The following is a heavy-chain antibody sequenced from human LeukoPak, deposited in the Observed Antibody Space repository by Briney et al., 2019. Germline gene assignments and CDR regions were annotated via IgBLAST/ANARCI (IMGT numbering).Heavy chain of an antibody. V-gene: IGHV4-31*03. J-gene: IGHJ4*02. CDR1: GGSISSGGYY. CDR2: IYYSGST. Sequence: SETLSLTCTVSGGSISSGGYYWSWIRQHPGKGLEWIGYIYYSGSTYYNPSLKSRVTISVDTSKNQFSLKLSSETAADTAVYYCARAGYDSSGYLGPYFDYWGQGTLVTVSS. D-gene: IGHD3-22*01. CDR3: ARAGYDSSGYLGPYFDY.